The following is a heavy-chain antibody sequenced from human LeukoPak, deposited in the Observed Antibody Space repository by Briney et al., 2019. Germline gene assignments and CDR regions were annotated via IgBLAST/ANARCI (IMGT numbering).Heavy chain of an antibody. Sequence: GESLRISCKASGYSFTNYWIGWVRQMPGKGLEWMGIIYPGDSDTRYSPSFQGQVTISADKSISTAYLQWSSLKASDSAMYYCARTPGGDFRSGYRYYNYYMDVWGKGTTVTVSS. J-gene: IGHJ6*03. CDR1: GYSFTNYW. CDR3: ARTPGGDFRSGYRYYNYYMDV. D-gene: IGHD3-3*01. V-gene: IGHV5-51*01. CDR2: IYPGDSDT.